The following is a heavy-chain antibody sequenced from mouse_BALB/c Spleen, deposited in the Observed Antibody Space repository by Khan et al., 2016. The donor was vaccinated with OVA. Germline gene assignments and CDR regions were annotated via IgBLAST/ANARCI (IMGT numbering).Heavy chain of an antibody. Sequence: EMELVASGPSLVKPSQTLSLTCSVTGDSITSGFWNWIRKFPGNKFEYMGYVTYSGNTYYNPSLKSRISITRDTSKSQYYLQLNSVTTEDTATYFCARSYGSWAMDYWGQGTSVTVSS. V-gene: IGHV3-8*02. CDR3: ARSYGSWAMDY. D-gene: IGHD1-1*01. CDR2: VTYSGNT. J-gene: IGHJ4*01. CDR1: GDSITSGF.